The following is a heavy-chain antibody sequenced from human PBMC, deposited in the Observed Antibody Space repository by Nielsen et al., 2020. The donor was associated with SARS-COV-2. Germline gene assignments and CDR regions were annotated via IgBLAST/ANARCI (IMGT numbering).Heavy chain of an antibody. J-gene: IGHJ6*02. D-gene: IGHD1-26*01. CDR1: GGSISSYY. Sequence: SETLSLTCTVSGGSISSYYWSWIRQPPGKGLEWIGYIYYSGSTNYNPSLKSRVTISVDTSKNQFSLKLSSVTAADTAVYYCARDKREDYGMDVWGQGTTVTVSS. CDR2: IYYSGST. V-gene: IGHV4-59*01. CDR3: ARDKREDYGMDV.